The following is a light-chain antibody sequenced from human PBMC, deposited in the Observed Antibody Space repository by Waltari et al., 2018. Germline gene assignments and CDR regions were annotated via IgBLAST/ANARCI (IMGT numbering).Light chain of an antibody. CDR2: GAS. Sequence: EIVLTQSPDTLSLSQGERATLSCRASQSIASNYLAWYQPKPGQAPRLLIYGASPRDTVIPDRFSGSGSGTDFTLTISRLEPEDFAVYYCQQYGKTPTWTFGQGTKVETK. CDR1: QSIASNY. CDR3: QQYGKTPTWT. V-gene: IGKV3-20*01. J-gene: IGKJ1*01.